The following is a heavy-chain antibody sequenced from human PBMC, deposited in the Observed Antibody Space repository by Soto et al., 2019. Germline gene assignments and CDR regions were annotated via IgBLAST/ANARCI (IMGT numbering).Heavy chain of an antibody. D-gene: IGHD2-15*01. J-gene: IGHJ4*02. CDR2: IIPILGIA. CDR3: LIDVPVKVRFLWPYCSCGSCYSLCVY. V-gene: IGHV1-69*02. Sequence: QVQLVQSGAEVKKPGSSVKVSCKASGGTFRSYTISWVRQAPGQGLEWMGRIIPILGIANYAQKFQGRVTITADKSTSIAFMELGSLRSEVTAVYYWLIDVPVKVRFLWPYCSCGSCYSLCVYWCQRTLVTASS. CDR1: GGTFRSYT.